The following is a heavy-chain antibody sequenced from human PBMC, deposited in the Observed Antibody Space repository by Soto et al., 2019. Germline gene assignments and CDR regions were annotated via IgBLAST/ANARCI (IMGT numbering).Heavy chain of an antibody. CDR1: GGSISSYD. D-gene: IGHD3-10*01. V-gene: IGHV4-59*08. CDR2: IYYSGST. Sequence: TLSLTCTVFGGSISSYDWSWIRQPPGKGLEWIGYIYYSGSTNYNPSLKSRVTISVDTSKNQFSLKLSSVTAADTAVYYCARLRKSNWFDPWGQGTLVTVSS. CDR3: ARLRKSNWFDP. J-gene: IGHJ5*02.